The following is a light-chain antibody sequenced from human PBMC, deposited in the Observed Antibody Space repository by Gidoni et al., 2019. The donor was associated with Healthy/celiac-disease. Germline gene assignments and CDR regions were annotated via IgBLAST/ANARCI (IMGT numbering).Light chain of an antibody. J-gene: IGKJ5*01. Sequence: DIQMTQSPSSLSASVGDRVTITCRASQRISSYLNWYQQKPGKAPQLLIYAASSLQSGVPSRFSGSGSGTDFTLTISSLQPEDFATYYWQQSYSTPITFGQGTRLEIK. V-gene: IGKV1-39*01. CDR2: AAS. CDR3: QQSYSTPIT. CDR1: QRISSY.